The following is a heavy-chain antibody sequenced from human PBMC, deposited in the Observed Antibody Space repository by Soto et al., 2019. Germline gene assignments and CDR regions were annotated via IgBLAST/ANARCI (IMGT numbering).Heavy chain of an antibody. Sequence: GGSLRLSCAASGFTFSSYGMHWVRQAPGKGLEWVAVISYDGSNKYYADSVKGRFTISRDNSKNTLYLQMNSLRAEDTAVYYCARQEGPTVLFYYGMDVWGQGTTVTVSS. CDR3: ARQEGPTVLFYYGMDV. CDR2: ISYDGSNK. D-gene: IGHD4-17*01. V-gene: IGHV3-30*03. CDR1: GFTFSSYG. J-gene: IGHJ6*02.